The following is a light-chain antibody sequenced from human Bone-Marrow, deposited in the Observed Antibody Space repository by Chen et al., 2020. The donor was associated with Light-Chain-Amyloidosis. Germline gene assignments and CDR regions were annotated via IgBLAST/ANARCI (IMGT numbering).Light chain of an antibody. Sequence: QSALTQPASVSVSPGQSITISCTGTSSDVGGDNHVSWYQQHPDKAPKLMIYEVTNRPSWVPDRFSGSKSDNTASLTISGLQPEDEADYFCSSYTITNTLVFGSGTRVTVL. CDR1: SSDVGGDNH. J-gene: IGLJ1*01. CDR3: SSYTITNTLV. CDR2: EVT. V-gene: IGLV2-14*01.